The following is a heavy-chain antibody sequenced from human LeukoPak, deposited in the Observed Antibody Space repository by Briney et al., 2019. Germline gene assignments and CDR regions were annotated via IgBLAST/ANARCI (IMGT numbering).Heavy chain of an antibody. V-gene: IGHV4-39*01. CDR3: ARQEHYYGSGSYWFDP. D-gene: IGHD3-10*01. J-gene: IGHJ5*02. CDR1: GGSVSRSPYY. Sequence: SETLSLTCTVSGGSVSRSPYYWGWIRQPPGKGLEWIGNIYYSGSTYYNPSLKSRVTISVDTSKNQFSLKLSSVTAADTAVYYCARQEHYYGSGSYWFDPWGQGTLVTVSS. CDR2: IYYSGST.